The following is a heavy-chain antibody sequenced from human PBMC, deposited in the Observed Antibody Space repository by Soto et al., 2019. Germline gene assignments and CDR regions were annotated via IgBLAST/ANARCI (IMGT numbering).Heavy chain of an antibody. D-gene: IGHD2-8*01. CDR1: GFSLSTSGVS. CDR2: IYWDDDN. Sequence: QITLKESGPTLVKPTQTLTLTCTFSGFSLSTSGVSVGWLRQPPGKALEWLALIYWDDDNRYSPSLKSRLTITKDTSKNQVVLTMTNMDPVDTATYYCAHSRWSYYFDYWGQGTLVTVSS. CDR3: AHSRWSYYFDY. V-gene: IGHV2-5*02. J-gene: IGHJ4*02.